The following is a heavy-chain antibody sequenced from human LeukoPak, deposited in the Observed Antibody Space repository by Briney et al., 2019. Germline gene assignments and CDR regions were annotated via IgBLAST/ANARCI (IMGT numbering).Heavy chain of an antibody. CDR2: IKVGGAIT. D-gene: IGHD1-26*01. CDR1: GFTFSSYA. CDR3: AKPLGGSYLFDR. V-gene: IGHV3-23*01. J-gene: IGHJ4*02. Sequence: GGSLRLSCAASGFTFSSYAMTWVRRAPGKGLEWVSTIKVGGAITHYVASVKGRFTISRDTSKKILYLQMDSLRPEDTAVYYCAKPLGGSYLFDRWGQGTLVTVSS.